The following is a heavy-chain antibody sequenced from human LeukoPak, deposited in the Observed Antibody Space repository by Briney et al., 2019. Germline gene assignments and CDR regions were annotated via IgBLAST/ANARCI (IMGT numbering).Heavy chain of an antibody. Sequence: GASVKVSCKASGYTFTSYDINWVRQATGQGLEWMGWMNPNSGNTGYAQKFQGRVTMTRNTSISTAYMELSSLRSEDTAVYYCARGGPIVGVMAIAEGEFDNWGQGTLVTVSS. CDR2: MNPNSGNT. CDR1: GYTFTSYD. J-gene: IGHJ4*02. CDR3: ARGGPIVGVMAIAEGEFDN. D-gene: IGHD2-21*01. V-gene: IGHV1-8*01.